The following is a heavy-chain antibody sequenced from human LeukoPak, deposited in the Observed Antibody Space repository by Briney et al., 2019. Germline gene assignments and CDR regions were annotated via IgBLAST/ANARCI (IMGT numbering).Heavy chain of an antibody. Sequence: GGSLRLSCAASGFTVSSNYMGWVRQAPGKGLEWVSVIYSGGSTYYADSVKGRFTISRDNSKNTLYLQMNSLRAEDTAVYYCARDGNDYGDLDAFDIWGQGTMVTVSS. V-gene: IGHV3-66*01. J-gene: IGHJ3*02. CDR1: GFTVSSNY. CDR2: IYSGGST. D-gene: IGHD4-17*01. CDR3: ARDGNDYGDLDAFDI.